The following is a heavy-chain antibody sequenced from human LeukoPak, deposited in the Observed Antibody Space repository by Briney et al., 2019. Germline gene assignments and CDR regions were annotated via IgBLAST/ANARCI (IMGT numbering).Heavy chain of an antibody. CDR1: GGSFSGYY. CDR2: INHSGST. V-gene: IGHV4-34*01. D-gene: IGHD6-13*01. Sequence: SETLSLTCAVYGGSFSGYYWSWIRQPPGKGLEWIGEINHSGSTNYNPSLKSRVTMSVDTSKNQFSLKLSSVTAADTAVYYCARIYSSSWYGTFDYWGQGTLVTVSS. J-gene: IGHJ4*02. CDR3: ARIYSSSWYGTFDY.